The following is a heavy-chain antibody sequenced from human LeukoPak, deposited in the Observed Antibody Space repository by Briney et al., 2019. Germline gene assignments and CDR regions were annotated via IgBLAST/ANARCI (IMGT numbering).Heavy chain of an antibody. Sequence: SETLSLTCAVSGYSISSGYYWGWIRQPPGKGLEVIGSIYHSGSTYYNPSLKSRVTISLDTSKNQFSLKLRSVTAADTAVYYCARGSVTAMVANWFDPWGQGTLVTVSS. J-gene: IGHJ5*02. V-gene: IGHV4-38-2*01. CDR1: GYSISSGYY. CDR3: ARGSVTAMVANWFDP. D-gene: IGHD5-18*01. CDR2: IYHSGST.